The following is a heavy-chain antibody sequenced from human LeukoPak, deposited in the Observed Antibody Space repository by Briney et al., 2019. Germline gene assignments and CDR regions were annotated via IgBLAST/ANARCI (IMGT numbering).Heavy chain of an antibody. J-gene: IGHJ3*02. V-gene: IGHV3-48*01. CDR1: GFTFSSYS. Sequence: GGSLRLSCAASGFTFSSYSMNWVRQAPGKGLEWVSYISSSSSTIYYADSVKGRFTISRDNAKNSLYLQMNSLRAEDTAVYYCARDSLLWFGEAYDAFDIWGQGTMVTVSS. CDR2: ISSSSSTI. CDR3: ARDSLLWFGEAYDAFDI. D-gene: IGHD3-10*01.